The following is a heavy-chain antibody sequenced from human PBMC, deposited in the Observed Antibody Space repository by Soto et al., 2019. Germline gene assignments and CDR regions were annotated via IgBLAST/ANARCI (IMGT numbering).Heavy chain of an antibody. CDR2: ISTTSTYT. D-gene: IGHD2-2*01. J-gene: IGHJ3*02. Sequence: ELQLVESGGGLVEPGESLRLSCAASGFTFSRYYMNWVRQAPGKGLAWVSSISTTSTYTHYADSLKGRFTISRDNAKKLLYLQMDSLRAEDTAVYYCARDDGLSSTNVKAFDIWGQGTKVTVSS. CDR3: ARDDGLSSTNVKAFDI. CDR1: GFTFSRYY. V-gene: IGHV3-21*01.